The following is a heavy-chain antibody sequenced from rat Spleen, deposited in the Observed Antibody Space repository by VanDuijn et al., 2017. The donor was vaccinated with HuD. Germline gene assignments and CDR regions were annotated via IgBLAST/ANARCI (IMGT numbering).Heavy chain of an antibody. Sequence: EVQLVESGGDLVQPGRSLKLSCAASGFTFNDYNMAWVRQAPKKGLEWVATITYDGSGTYYRDSVKGRFTISRDHAKSTLFLQMDSLRSEDTATYYCARPNYGYPFAYWGQGTLVTVSS. CDR1: GFTFNDYN. V-gene: IGHV5-7*01. D-gene: IGHD1-11*01. CDR3: ARPNYGYPFAY. J-gene: IGHJ3*01. CDR2: ITYDGSGT.